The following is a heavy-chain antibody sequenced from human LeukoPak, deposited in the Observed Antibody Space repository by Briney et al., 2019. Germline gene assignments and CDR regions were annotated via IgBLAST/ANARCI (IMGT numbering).Heavy chain of an antibody. J-gene: IGHJ6*03. V-gene: IGHV3-53*01. Sequence: GGSLRLSCAASGFTFSSYAMSWVRQAPGKGLEWISVIYSGGSTYYADSVKGRFTISRDDSKNTLYLQMNSLRAEDTAIYYCARAQWRTYSYYYMDVWGKGTTVTVSS. D-gene: IGHD6-19*01. CDR3: ARAQWRTYSYYYMDV. CDR2: IYSGGST. CDR1: GFTFSSYA.